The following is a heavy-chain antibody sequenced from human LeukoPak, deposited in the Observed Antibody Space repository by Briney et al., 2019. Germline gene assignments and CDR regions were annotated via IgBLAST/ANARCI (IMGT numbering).Heavy chain of an antibody. CDR2: INPNSGGT. CDR1: GYTFTGYY. CDR3: ARAIKRGYSYGAVDY. Sequence: GASVKVSRKASGYTFTGYYMHWVRQAPGQGLEWMGWINPNSGGTNYAQKFQGRVTMTRDTSISTAYMELSRLRSDDTAVYYCARAIKRGYSYGAVDYWGQGTLVTVSS. J-gene: IGHJ4*02. V-gene: IGHV1-2*02. D-gene: IGHD5-18*01.